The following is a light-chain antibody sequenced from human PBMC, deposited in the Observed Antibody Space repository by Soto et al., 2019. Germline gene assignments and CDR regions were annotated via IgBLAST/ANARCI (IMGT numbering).Light chain of an antibody. V-gene: IGKV3D-20*02. CDR2: GAS. CDR3: QQRSNWPRT. Sequence: NVLTQSPGTLSLSPEERATLSCRASQSVSNNYLAWYQQKPGQAPRLLIHGASTRATGIPARFSGSGSGTDFTLTISSLEPEDFALYYCQQRSNWPRTFGQGTKVDIK. J-gene: IGKJ1*01. CDR1: QSVSNNY.